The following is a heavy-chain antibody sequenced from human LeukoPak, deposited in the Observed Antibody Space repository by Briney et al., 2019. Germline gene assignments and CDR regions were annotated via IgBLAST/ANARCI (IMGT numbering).Heavy chain of an antibody. V-gene: IGHV4-59*01. CDR1: GGSISSYY. CDR3: ARFAGYSSGWHTNYFDY. CDR2: IYYSGST. D-gene: IGHD6-19*01. Sequence: SETLSLTCTVSGGSISSYYWSWIRQPPGKGLEWIGYIYYSGSTNYNPSLKSRVTISVDTSKNQFSLKLSSVTAADTAVYYCARFAGYSSGWHTNYFDYWGQGTLVTVSS. J-gene: IGHJ4*02.